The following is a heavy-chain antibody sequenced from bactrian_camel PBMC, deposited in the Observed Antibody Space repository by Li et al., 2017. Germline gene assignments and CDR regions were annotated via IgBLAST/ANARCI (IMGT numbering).Heavy chain of an antibody. V-gene: IGHV3S6*01. Sequence: HVQLVESGGGLVQPGGSLRLSCAASGFPFSTYSLTWVRQAAGKGLEWVARISGDDTNAWYTDPVKGRFAISKDNAEPILFLQMDSLEPDDTAMYYCAIDDFAPCRRGWWRLTHALRGQGTQVTVS. J-gene: IGHJ4*01. CDR2: ISGDDTNA. CDR1: GFPFSTYS. D-gene: IGHD4*01. CDR3: AIDDFAPCRRGWWRLTHAL.